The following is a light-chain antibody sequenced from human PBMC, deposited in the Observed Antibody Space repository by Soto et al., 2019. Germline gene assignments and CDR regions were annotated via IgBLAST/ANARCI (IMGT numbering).Light chain of an antibody. CDR2: KAS. V-gene: IGKV1-5*03. CDR3: QHYNSYSEA. J-gene: IGKJ1*01. CDR1: QTISSW. Sequence: DIQMTQSPSTLSGSVGDRVTINCRASQTISSWLAWYQQKPGKAPKLLIYKASTLKSGVPSRFSGSGSGTEFTLTISSLQPDDFATYYCQHYNSYSEAFGQGTKGDIK.